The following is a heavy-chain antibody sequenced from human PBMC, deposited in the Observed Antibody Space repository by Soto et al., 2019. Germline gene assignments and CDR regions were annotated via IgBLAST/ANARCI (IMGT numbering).Heavy chain of an antibody. V-gene: IGHV4-30-4*01. Sequence: SETLSLTCSVSGTSISSENFFWHWIRQPPGKGLEWIGYIHYRGSTYYNPSLESRVTISVGTSKNQFSLNLNSATAADTAVYYCARGLPAAGEGYYFDFWGQGTLVTVSS. CDR2: IHYRGST. CDR3: ARGLPAAGEGYYFDF. D-gene: IGHD6-13*01. CDR1: GTSISSENFF. J-gene: IGHJ4*02.